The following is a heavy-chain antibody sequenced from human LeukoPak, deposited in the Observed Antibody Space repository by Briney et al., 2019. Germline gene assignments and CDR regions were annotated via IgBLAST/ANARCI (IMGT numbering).Heavy chain of an antibody. CDR2: IYHSGST. J-gene: IGHJ6*03. CDR3: ASETYYYYMDV. V-gene: IGHV4-38-2*02. Sequence: TSETLSLTCTVSGYSISSGYYWGWIRQPPGKGLEWIGSIYHSGSTYYHPSLKSRVTISVDTSKNQFSLKLSSVTAADTAVYYCASETYYYYMDVWGKGTTVTVSS. CDR1: GYSISSGYY.